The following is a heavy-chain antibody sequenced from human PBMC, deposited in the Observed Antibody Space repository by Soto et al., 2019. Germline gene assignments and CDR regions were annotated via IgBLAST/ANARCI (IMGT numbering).Heavy chain of an antibody. J-gene: IGHJ6*02. CDR3: ARDFQSRARTNTYYYYYGMDV. CDR2: IIPIFGTA. Sequence: GASVKVSCKASGGTFSSYAISWVRQAPGQGLEWMGGIIPIFGTANYAQKFQGRVTITADESTSTAYMELSSLRSEDTAVYYCARDFQSRARTNTYYYYYGMDVWGQGTTVTVSS. CDR1: GGTFSSYA. V-gene: IGHV1-69*13.